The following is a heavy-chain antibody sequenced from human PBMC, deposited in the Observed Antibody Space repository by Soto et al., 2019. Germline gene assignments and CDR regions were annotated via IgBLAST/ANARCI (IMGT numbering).Heavy chain of an antibody. CDR2: ISGDGSNT. V-gene: IGHV3-23*01. D-gene: IGHD4-4*01. CDR1: GFTFTDLA. J-gene: IGHJ3*02. Sequence: GGSLRLSYAAAGFTFTDLAIPWVRQAPGKGLEWVSVISGDGSNTYYADSVKGRFTISRDNSKNTLYLQMNSLRAEDTVVYYCFSGDSKRSVFDIWGQGTMVTVSS. CDR3: FSGDSKRSVFDI.